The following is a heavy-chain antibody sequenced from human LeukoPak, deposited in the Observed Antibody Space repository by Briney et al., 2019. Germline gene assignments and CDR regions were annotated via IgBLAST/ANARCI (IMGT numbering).Heavy chain of an antibody. CDR3: ARDLVTYCSGGSCSARSFDY. J-gene: IGHJ4*02. CDR1: GDSVSSNSAA. D-gene: IGHD2-15*01. Sequence: PSQTLSLTCAISGDSVSSNSAAWNWIRQSPSRGLEWLGRTYYRSKWYNDYAVSVKSRITINPDTSKNQFSLHLNSVTPEDTAVYYCARDLVTYCSGGSCSARSFDYWGQGTLVTVSS. V-gene: IGHV6-1*01. CDR2: TYYRSKWYN.